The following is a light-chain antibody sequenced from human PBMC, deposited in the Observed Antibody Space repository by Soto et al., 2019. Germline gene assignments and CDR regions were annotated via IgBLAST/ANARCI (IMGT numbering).Light chain of an antibody. CDR2: DVS. CDR1: SNNY. Sequence: QLVLTQPASVSGSPGQSITISCTGTSNNYVSWYQHHPGKAPKVMISDVSNRPSGVSNRFSGSKSGNTASLTISGLQAEDEADYYCSSYTGSSTYVFGTGTKLTVL. CDR3: SSYTGSSTYV. V-gene: IGLV2-14*01. J-gene: IGLJ1*01.